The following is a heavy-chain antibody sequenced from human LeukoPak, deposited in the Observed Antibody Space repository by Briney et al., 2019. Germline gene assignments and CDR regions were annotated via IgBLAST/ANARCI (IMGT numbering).Heavy chain of an antibody. D-gene: IGHD3-3*01. CDR2: IRSKANNYAT. CDR1: GFTFSGSA. J-gene: IGHJ4*02. Sequence: GGSLKLSCAASGFTFSGSAMHWVRQASGKGLEWVGRIRSKANNYATASAASVKGRFTISRDDSKNTAYLQMNSLKTEDTAVYYCTSRFPTIDYWGQGTLVTVSS. CDR3: TSRFPTIDY. V-gene: IGHV3-73*01.